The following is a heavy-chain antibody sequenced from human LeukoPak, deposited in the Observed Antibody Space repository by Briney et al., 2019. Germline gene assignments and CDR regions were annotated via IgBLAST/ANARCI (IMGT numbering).Heavy chain of an antibody. CDR3: ARTWADYDILTGTSDY. CDR1: GGSISSYY. Sequence: SETLSLTCTVSGGSISSYYWSWIRQPPGKGLEWIGYIYYSGSTNYKPSLKSRVTISVDTSKNQFSLKLSSVTAADTAVYYCARTWADYDILTGTSDYWGQGTLVTVSS. J-gene: IGHJ4*02. V-gene: IGHV4-59*01. D-gene: IGHD3-9*01. CDR2: IYYSGST.